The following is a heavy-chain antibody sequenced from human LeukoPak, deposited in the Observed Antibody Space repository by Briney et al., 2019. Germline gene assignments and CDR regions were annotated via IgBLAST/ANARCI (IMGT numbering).Heavy chain of an antibody. D-gene: IGHD3-3*01. CDR1: GFTFSSYA. CDR3: ARDPRVFGVVITTIDY. J-gene: IGHJ4*02. CDR2: ISYDGSNK. V-gene: IGHV3-30-3*01. Sequence: PGRSLRLSCAASGFTFSSYAMHWLRQDPGKGLEWVAVISYDGSNKYYADSVKGRFTISRDNSKNTLYLQMNSLRAEDTAVYYCARDPRVFGVVITTIDYWGQGTLVTVSS.